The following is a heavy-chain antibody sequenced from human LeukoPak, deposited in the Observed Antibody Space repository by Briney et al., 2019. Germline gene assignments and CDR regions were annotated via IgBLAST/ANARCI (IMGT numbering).Heavy chain of an antibody. V-gene: IGHV4-30-2*01. CDR1: GGSISSGGYS. CDR3: ARGPSVAFDI. J-gene: IGHJ3*02. Sequence: SETLSLTCAVSGGSISSGGYSWSWIRQPPGKGLEWIGYIYHSGSTYYNPSLKSRVTISVDTSKNQFSLKLSSVTAADTAVYYCARGPSVAFDIWGQGTMVTVSS. CDR2: IYHSGST.